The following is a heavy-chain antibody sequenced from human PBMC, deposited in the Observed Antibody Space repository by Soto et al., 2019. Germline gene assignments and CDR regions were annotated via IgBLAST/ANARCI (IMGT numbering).Heavy chain of an antibody. V-gene: IGHV3-74*01. Sequence: GGSLRLSCAASGFTFSSYWMHWVRQAPGKGLVWVSRINSDGSSTSFADSVKGRFTISRDNAKNTLFLQMNSLGAEDTAVYYCASSLLTPFDYWGQGTLVTVSS. CDR2: INSDGSST. J-gene: IGHJ4*02. D-gene: IGHD7-27*01. CDR3: ASSLLTPFDY. CDR1: GFTFSSYW.